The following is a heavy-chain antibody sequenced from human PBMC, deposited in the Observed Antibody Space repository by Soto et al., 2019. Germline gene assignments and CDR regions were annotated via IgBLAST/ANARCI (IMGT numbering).Heavy chain of an antibody. CDR2: IYPGDSHT. D-gene: IGHD5-18*01. CDR1: GYSFTSYL. V-gene: IGHV5-51*01. CDR3: ARYADTAPNDAFDI. J-gene: IGHJ3*02. Sequence: XESLKSFPKGSGYSFTSYLLVWGRHMSGKGLEWMGIIYPGDSHTRYSPSFQGQVTTSADKSISTDYLQWRSLKASDTAMYYCARYADTAPNDAFDIWGQGTMVTVSS.